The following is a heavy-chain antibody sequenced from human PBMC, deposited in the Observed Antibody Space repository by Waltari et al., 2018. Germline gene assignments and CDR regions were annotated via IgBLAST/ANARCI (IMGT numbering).Heavy chain of an antibody. CDR1: GFTFDDYA. V-gene: IGHV3-9*01. D-gene: IGHD3-22*01. CDR3: AKGPHYYDSSGYYDDGYFDY. Sequence: EVQLVESGGGLVQPGRSLRLSCAASGFTFDDYAMHWVRQAPGKGLEWVSGISWNSGSIGYADSVKVRFTISRDNAKNSLYLQMNSLRAEDTALYYCAKGPHYYDSSGYYDDGYFDYWGQGTLVTVSS. J-gene: IGHJ4*02. CDR2: ISWNSGSI.